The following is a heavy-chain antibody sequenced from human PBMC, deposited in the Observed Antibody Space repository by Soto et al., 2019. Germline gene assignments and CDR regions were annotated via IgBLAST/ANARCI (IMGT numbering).Heavy chain of an antibody. D-gene: IGHD2-15*01. Sequence: GGSLRRSCAASGLTFSSYEMNWVRQAPGKGLEWVSYISLSGSTIYYSDSVKGRVTISRDNAKNSLYLQMNSLRAEDTAVYYCARDGRIRRPDWYFDLWGRGTLVTVSS. CDR1: GLTFSSYE. CDR3: ARDGRIRRPDWYFDL. V-gene: IGHV3-48*03. J-gene: IGHJ2*01. CDR2: ISLSGSTI.